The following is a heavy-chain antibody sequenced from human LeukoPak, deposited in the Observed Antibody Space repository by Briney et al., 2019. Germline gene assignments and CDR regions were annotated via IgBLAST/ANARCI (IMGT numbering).Heavy chain of an antibody. J-gene: IGHJ5*02. CDR3: ARGPGDSSGWYFWFDP. CDR2: ISSSSSYI. CDR1: GFTFSSYS. Sequence: GSLRLSCAASGFTFSSYSMNWVRQAPGKGLEWVSSISSSSSYIYYADSVKGRFTISRDNAKNSLYLQMNSLRAEDTAVYYCARGPGDSSGWYFWFDPWGQGTLVTVSS. V-gene: IGHV3-21*01. D-gene: IGHD6-19*01.